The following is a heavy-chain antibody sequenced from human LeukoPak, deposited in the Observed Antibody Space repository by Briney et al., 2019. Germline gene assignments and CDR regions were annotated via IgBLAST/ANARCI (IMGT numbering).Heavy chain of an antibody. CDR3: ARDGVVRPPDCSSTSCPYNYYYYGMDV. Sequence: SVKVSCKASGGTFSSYTISWVRRAPGQGLEWMGRIIPILGIANYAQEFQGRVTITADKSTSTAYMELSSLRSEDTAVYYCARDGVVRPPDCSSTSCPYNYYYYGMDVWGQGTTVTVSS. J-gene: IGHJ6*02. CDR2: IIPILGIA. D-gene: IGHD2-2*01. CDR1: GGTFSSYT. V-gene: IGHV1-69*02.